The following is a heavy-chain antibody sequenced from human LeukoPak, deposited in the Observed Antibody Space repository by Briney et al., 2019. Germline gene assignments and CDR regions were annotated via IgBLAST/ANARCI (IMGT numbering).Heavy chain of an antibody. CDR1: GGSISSSSYY. CDR2: IYYSGST. Sequence: PSETLSLTCTVSGGSISSSSYYWGWIRQPPGKGLEWIGSIYYSGSTYYNPSLKSRVTISVDTSKNQFSLKLSSVTAADTAVYYCASPPSGYDYANYYYYMDVWGKGTTVTVSS. J-gene: IGHJ6*03. V-gene: IGHV4-39*01. D-gene: IGHD5-12*01. CDR3: ASPPSGYDYANYYYYMDV.